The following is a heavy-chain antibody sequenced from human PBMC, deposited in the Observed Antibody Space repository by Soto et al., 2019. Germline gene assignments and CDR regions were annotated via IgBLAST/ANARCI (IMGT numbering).Heavy chain of an antibody. V-gene: IGHV1-69*13. CDR3: ERDRYDSSEN. CDR1: VCTFSSYS. D-gene: IGHD3-22*01. CDR2: IIPIFGTA. Sequence: AVKVSCKASVCTFSSYSISWVRQAPGQGLEWMGGIIPIFGTANYAQKFQGRVTITADESTSTAYMELSSLRSEDMAVYYCERDRYDSSENWGQGTLVTVSS. J-gene: IGHJ4*02.